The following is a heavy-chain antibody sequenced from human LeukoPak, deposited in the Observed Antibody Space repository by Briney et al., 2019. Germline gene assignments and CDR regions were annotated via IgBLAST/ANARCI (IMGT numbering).Heavy chain of an antibody. CDR1: GGSISSGGYY. V-gene: IGHV4-30-2*01. CDR2: IYHSGST. Sequence: SQTLSLTCTVSGGSISSGGYYWSWIRQPPGKGLEWIGYIYHSGSTYYNPSLKSRVTISVDRSKNQFSLKLSSVTAADTAVYYCARAPLGQHNDYWGQGTLVTVSS. D-gene: IGHD6-13*01. CDR3: ARAPLGQHNDY. J-gene: IGHJ4*02.